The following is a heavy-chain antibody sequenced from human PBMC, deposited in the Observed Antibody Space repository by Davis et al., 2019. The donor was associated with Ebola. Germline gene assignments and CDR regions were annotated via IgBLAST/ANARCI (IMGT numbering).Heavy chain of an antibody. V-gene: IGHV4-59*12. CDR3: AREVALDAFDI. D-gene: IGHD5-12*01. CDR1: GGSISSYY. Sequence: SETLSLTCTVSGGSISSYYWSWIRQPPGKGLEWIGYIYYSGSTNYNPSLKSRVTISVDKSKNQFSLKRSSVTAADTAVYYCAREVALDAFDIWGQGTMVTVSS. CDR2: IYYSGST. J-gene: IGHJ3*02.